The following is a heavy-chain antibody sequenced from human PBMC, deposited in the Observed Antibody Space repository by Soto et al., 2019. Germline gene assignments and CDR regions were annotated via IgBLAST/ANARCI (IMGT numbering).Heavy chain of an antibody. D-gene: IGHD3-16*01. CDR3: VVHDYIWGSFDP. CDR1: GGFISSYY. V-gene: IGHV4-59*01. CDR2: IYYSGST. J-gene: IGHJ5*02. Sequence: SETLSLTCTVSGGFISSYYWSWIRQPPGKGLEWIGYIYYSGSTNYNPSLKSRATISVDTSKNQFSLKLSSVTAADTAVYYCVVHDYIWGSFDPWGQGTLVTVSS.